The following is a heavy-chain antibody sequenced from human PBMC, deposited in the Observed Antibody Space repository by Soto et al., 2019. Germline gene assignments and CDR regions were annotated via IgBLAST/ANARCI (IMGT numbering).Heavy chain of an antibody. CDR1: GGTFSRHA. J-gene: IGHJ4*02. CDR2: IIPIFGTA. D-gene: IGHD3-22*01. Sequence: QVQLVQSGAEVRKPGSSVKVSCKASGGTFSRHAISWVRQAPGQGLEWMGGIIPIFGTANHAQKFQGRVMIIADESTSRVYMGLSSLSSEDTAIYYCARGWGYDSTDYYYAYWGQGTLVIVSS. CDR3: ARGWGYDSTDYYYAY. V-gene: IGHV1-69*01.